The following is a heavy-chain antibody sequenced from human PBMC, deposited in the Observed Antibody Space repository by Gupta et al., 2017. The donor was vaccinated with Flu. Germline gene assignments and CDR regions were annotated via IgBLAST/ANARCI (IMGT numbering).Heavy chain of an antibody. CDR1: GGSISSSSYY. CDR2: IYYSGST. Sequence: QLQLQESGPGLVKPSETLSLTCTVSGGSISSSSYYWGWIRQPPGKGLEWIGSIYYSGSTYYNPSLKSRVTISVDTSKNQFSLKLSSVTAADTAVYYCARRGLYSSSWYLPLNVWFDPWGQGTLVTVSS. V-gene: IGHV4-39*01. D-gene: IGHD6-13*01. J-gene: IGHJ5*02. CDR3: ARRGLYSSSWYLPLNVWFDP.